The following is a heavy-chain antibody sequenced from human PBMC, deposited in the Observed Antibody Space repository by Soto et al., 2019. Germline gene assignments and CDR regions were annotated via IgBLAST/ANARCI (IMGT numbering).Heavy chain of an antibody. Sequence: GASVKVSCKASGYTFTSYAMHWVRQAPGQRLEWMGWINAGNGNTKYSQKFQGRVTITRDTSASTAYMELSSLRSEDTAVYYCARTYYDFWSGYLKGLDYWGQGTLVTVSS. V-gene: IGHV1-3*01. D-gene: IGHD3-3*01. J-gene: IGHJ4*02. CDR2: INAGNGNT. CDR3: ARTYYDFWSGYLKGLDY. CDR1: GYTFTSYA.